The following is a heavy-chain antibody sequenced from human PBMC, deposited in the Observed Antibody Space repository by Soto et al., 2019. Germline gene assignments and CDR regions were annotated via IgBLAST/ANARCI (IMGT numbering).Heavy chain of an antibody. CDR2: ISSSGNTI. CDR1: GFTFIGYE. D-gene: IGHD2-15*01. CDR3: AKEAGSGGGCFDS. J-gene: IGHJ4*02. V-gene: IGHV3-48*03. Sequence: PGGSLRLSCAASGFTFIGYEMNWFRQAPGKGLEWVSYISSSGNTINYADSVKGRFTMSRDNAKNSLYLQMNSLRAEDTAVSYCAKEAGSGGGCFDSWGQGTLVTVSS.